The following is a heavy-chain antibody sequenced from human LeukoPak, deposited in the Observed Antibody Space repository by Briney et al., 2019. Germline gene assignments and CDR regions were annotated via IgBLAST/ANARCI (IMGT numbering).Heavy chain of an antibody. CDR3: ANLMGTAYYYDMDV. CDR2: INPNSSGT. CDR1: GYTFTGYY. D-gene: IGHD1/OR15-1a*01. V-gene: IGHV1-2*02. Sequence: ASVKVSCKASGYTFTGYYMHWVRQAPGQGLEWMGWINPNSSGTNYAQKFQGRVTMTRDTSISTVYMEVNGLRSDDTAVYYCANLMGTAYYYDMDVWGQGTTVTVSS. J-gene: IGHJ6*02.